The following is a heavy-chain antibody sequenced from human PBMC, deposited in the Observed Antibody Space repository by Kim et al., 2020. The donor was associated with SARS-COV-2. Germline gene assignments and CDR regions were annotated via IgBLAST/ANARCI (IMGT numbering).Heavy chain of an antibody. CDR2: IWYDGSNK. CDR1: GFTFTNYG. Sequence: GGSLRLSCAASGFTFTNYGMHWVRQAPGKGLEWVAVIWYDGSNKYYADSVKGRFTISRDNSKNMLYLQMSSLRAEDTALYYCARDSRNYYISGSYLNWGQGTLVTVSS. D-gene: IGHD3-10*01. J-gene: IGHJ4*02. V-gene: IGHV3-33*01. CDR3: ARDSRNYYISGSYLN.